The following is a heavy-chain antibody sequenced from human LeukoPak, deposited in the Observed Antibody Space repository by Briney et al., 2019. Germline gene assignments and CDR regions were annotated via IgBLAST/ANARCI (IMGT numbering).Heavy chain of an antibody. CDR2: ISGSGGST. D-gene: IGHD6-13*01. CDR3: AKDYSTSWRFLY. Sequence: GGSLRLSCAASGFTFSSYAMTWVRQAPGKGLEWVSAISGSGGSTYYANSVKGRFTISRDNSKNTLYLQMNSLRAEDTAIYYCAKDYSTSWRFLYWGQGTLVTVSS. J-gene: IGHJ4*02. CDR1: GFTFSSYA. V-gene: IGHV3-23*01.